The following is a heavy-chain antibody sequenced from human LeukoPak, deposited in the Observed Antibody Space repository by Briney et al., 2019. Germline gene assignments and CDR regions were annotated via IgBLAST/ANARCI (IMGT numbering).Heavy chain of an antibody. J-gene: IGHJ4*02. CDR3: AKGGSSGWSYYFDY. V-gene: IGHV3-23*01. D-gene: IGHD6-19*01. Sequence: PGGSLRLSCAAAGFTFSTYGMSWVRQAPGKGREWVSTISGSGGSTHYADSVKGRFTISRDNSKNTLYLQMNSLRAEDTAVYYCAKGGSSGWSYYFDYWGQGTLVTVSS. CDR1: GFTFSTYG. CDR2: ISGSGGST.